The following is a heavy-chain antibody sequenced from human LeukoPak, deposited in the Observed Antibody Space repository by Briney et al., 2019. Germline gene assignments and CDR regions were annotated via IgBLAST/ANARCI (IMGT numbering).Heavy chain of an antibody. Sequence: GGSLILFCAASGFTFSSYGMHWVRQAPGKGLLLLAVIWYDGSNKYYADSVKGRFTTSRDNSKNTLYLEMNTLKAEETAVYYCALVQSDWFDPWGQGTLVTVSS. D-gene: IGHD6-13*01. V-gene: IGHV3-33*01. J-gene: IGHJ5*02. CDR3: ALVQSDWFDP. CDR2: IWYDGSNK. CDR1: GFTFSSYG.